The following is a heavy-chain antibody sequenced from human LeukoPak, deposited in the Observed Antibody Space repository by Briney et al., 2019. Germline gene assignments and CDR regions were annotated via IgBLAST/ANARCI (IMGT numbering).Heavy chain of an antibody. CDR3: ARPSQLALFNY. D-gene: IGHD6-13*01. CDR2: INSDGSST. J-gene: IGHJ4*02. Sequence: PGGSLRLSCAASGFTFSSFWMHWVRQAPGKGLVWVSRINSDGSSTNYADSVKGRFTISRDNAKNTLYLQVNSLRDEDTAVYYCARPSQLALFNYWGQGTLVTVSS. CDR1: GFTFSSFW. V-gene: IGHV3-74*01.